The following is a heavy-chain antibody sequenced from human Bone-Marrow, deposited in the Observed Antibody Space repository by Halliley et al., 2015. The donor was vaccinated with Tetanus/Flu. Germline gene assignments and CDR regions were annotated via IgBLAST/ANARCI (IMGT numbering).Heavy chain of an antibody. CDR2: IYYGGDT. D-gene: IGHD6-13*01. J-gene: IGHJ4*02. V-gene: IGHV4-31*02. CDR3: ARTAGTDFDY. Sequence: KGMEGIGFIYYGGDTSYNPSLKSRVMISSDTPKNQFSLRLSSVTAADTAIYYCARTAGTDFDYWGQGTLVTVSS.